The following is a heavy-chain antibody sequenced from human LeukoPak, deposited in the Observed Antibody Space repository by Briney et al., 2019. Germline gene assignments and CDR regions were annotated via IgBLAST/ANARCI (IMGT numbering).Heavy chain of an antibody. CDR2: IPSSGSTL. J-gene: IGHJ4*02. Sequence: PGGSLRLSCAASGYTFTSSEMNWVRQVPGKRLEGISYIPSSGSTLYYPASVKGPFTISRDHAKNSLHLPMNSLRGQGTAVDLFAREGSSSRYFDSWGQGTLVTVCS. CDR1: GYTFTSSE. CDR3: AREGSSSRYFDS. V-gene: IGHV3-48*03. D-gene: IGHD6-6*01.